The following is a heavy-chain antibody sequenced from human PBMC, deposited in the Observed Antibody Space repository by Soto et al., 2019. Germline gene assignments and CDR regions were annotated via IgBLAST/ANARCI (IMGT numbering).Heavy chain of an antibody. CDR3: XRGGHGSGSYLGSS. CDR1: GFTFTTYW. D-gene: IGHD3-10*01. J-gene: IGHJ5*02. Sequence: GGSLRLSCVASGFTFTTYWMSWVRQAPGKGLEWVANIRQDGGAQYYVDSVKGRFTISRDNAKNSVYLQMDSLRAEDTAVYYCXRGGHGSGSYLGSSWGQGILVTVSS. CDR2: IRQDGGAQ. V-gene: IGHV3-7*03.